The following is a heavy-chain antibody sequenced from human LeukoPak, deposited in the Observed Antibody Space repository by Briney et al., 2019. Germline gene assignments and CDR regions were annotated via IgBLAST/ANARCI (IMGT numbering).Heavy chain of an antibody. CDR1: GGSFSGYY. Sequence: PSETLSLTCAVYGGSFSGYYWSWIRQPPGKGLEWIGEINHSGSTNYNPSLKSRVTISVDTSKNQFSLKLSSVTAADTAVYYCARHVGSSSWSGIYYYYYYGMDVWGQGTTVTVSS. V-gene: IGHV4-34*01. CDR2: INHSGST. D-gene: IGHD6-13*01. J-gene: IGHJ6*02. CDR3: ARHVGSSSWSGIYYYYYYGMDV.